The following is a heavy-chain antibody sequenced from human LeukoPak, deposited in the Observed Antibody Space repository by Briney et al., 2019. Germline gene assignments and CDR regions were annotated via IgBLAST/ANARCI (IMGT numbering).Heavy chain of an antibody. J-gene: IGHJ3*02. D-gene: IGHD3-22*01. CDR1: GYTFTNYG. Sequence: ASVKVSCKASGYTFTNYGINWVRLAPGQRLEWMGRISVYNGNTNYAQKVQGRVTMTTDTSTSTAYMELRSLRSDDTAVYYCARAGHTDYYDSSGYSADAFDIWGQGTMVTVSS. CDR3: ARAGHTDYYDSSGYSADAFDI. CDR2: ISVYNGNT. V-gene: IGHV1-18*01.